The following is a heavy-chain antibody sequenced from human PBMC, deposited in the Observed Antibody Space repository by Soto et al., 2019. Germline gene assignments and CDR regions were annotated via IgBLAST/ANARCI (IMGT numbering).Heavy chain of an antibody. D-gene: IGHD3-10*01. CDR3: ARLLVYGSVSRVYFDS. CDR1: GGSISSSSYY. J-gene: IGHJ4*02. V-gene: IGHV4-39*01. Sequence: QLQLQESGQGLVKPSETLSLTCTVSGGSISSSSYYWGWIRQPPGKGLEWIGSINYSGRTDYNPSLKRRVTISVDTSKNQVSLKLTSVTAADTVVYYFARLLVYGSVSRVYFDSWGQGILVTVSS. CDR2: INYSGRT.